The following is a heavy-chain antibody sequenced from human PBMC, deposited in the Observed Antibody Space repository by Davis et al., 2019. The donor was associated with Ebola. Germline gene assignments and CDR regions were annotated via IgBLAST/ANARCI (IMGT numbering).Heavy chain of an antibody. CDR2: IYHSGST. V-gene: IGHV4-38-2*02. D-gene: IGHD6-19*01. CDR3: ARVSAVAGTYYFDY. Sequence: MPSETLSLTCTVSGYSIGSGYYWGWIRQPPGKGLEWIGSIYHSGSTYYNPSLKSRVTISVDTSKNQFSLKLSSVTAADTAVYYCARVSAVAGTYYFDYWGQGTLVTVSS. CDR1: GYSIGSGYY. J-gene: IGHJ4*02.